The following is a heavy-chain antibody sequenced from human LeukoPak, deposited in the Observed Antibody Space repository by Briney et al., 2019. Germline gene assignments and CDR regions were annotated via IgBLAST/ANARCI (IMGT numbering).Heavy chain of an antibody. CDR1: GFTVSSNY. Sequence: PGGSLRLSCAASGFTVSSNYMSWVRQAPGKGLEWVSLIYSGGSTSYADSVKGRFTFSRDNSKNTLYLQMNSLRAEDTAVYYCARDRVNWNDVGGLFDYRGQGTLVTVSS. V-gene: IGHV3-53*01. CDR3: ARDRVNWNDVGGLFDY. J-gene: IGHJ4*02. CDR2: IYSGGST. D-gene: IGHD1-1*01.